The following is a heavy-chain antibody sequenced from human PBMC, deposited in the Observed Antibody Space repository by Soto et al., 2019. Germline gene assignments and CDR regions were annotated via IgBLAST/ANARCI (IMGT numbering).Heavy chain of an antibody. V-gene: IGHV3-23*01. Sequence: PGGSLRLSCAASGFTFSSYAMSWVRQAPGKGLEWVSGISGSGGSTYYADSVKGRFTISRDNSKNTLYLQMNSLRTEDTAVYYCARGYCSSTSCFYGMDVWGQGTTVTVSS. CDR1: GFTFSSYA. J-gene: IGHJ6*02. CDR3: ARGYCSSTSCFYGMDV. D-gene: IGHD2-2*01. CDR2: ISGSGGST.